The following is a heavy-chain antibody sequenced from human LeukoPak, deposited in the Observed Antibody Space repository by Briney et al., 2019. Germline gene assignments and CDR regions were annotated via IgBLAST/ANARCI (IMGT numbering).Heavy chain of an antibody. CDR1: GFTFSSYG. V-gene: IGHV3-30*18. D-gene: IGHD1-26*01. CDR3: AKRGSGSYYAVFDY. Sequence: GGSLRLSCAASGFTFSSYGMHWVRQAPGKGLERVAVISYDGSNKYYADSVKGRFTISRDNSKNTLYLQMNSLRAEDTAVYYCAKRGSGSYYAVFDYWGQGTLVTVSS. CDR2: ISYDGSNK. J-gene: IGHJ4*02.